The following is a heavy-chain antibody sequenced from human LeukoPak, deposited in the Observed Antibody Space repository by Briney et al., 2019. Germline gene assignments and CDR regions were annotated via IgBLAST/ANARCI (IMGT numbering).Heavy chain of an antibody. CDR3: ARDLYSSSWHFGWVGYPFDI. CDR2: ISGDGHSI. V-gene: IGHV3-64*01. CDR1: GFTFSTSA. D-gene: IGHD6-13*01. Sequence: PGGSLRLSCAASGFTFSTSAMHWIRQAPGKGLEYVSSISGDGHSIYYANSMKGRFTISRDNSKNTLYLQMGSLRAEDTAVYYCARDLYSSSWHFGWVGYPFDIWGQGTMVTVSS. J-gene: IGHJ3*02.